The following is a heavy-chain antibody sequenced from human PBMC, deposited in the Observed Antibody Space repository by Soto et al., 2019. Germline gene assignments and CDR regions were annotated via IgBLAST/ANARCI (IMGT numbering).Heavy chain of an antibody. J-gene: IGHJ4*02. Sequence: GGSLRLSCAASGFTLSSYAMSWVRQAPGKGLEWVSAISGSGGSTYYADSVKGRFTISRDNSKNTLYLQMNSLRAEDTAVYYCASSGAAAYSSGWYVHYFDYWGQGTLVTVSS. CDR2: ISGSGGST. CDR1: GFTLSSYA. CDR3: ASSGAAAYSSGWYVHYFDY. D-gene: IGHD6-19*01. V-gene: IGHV3-23*01.